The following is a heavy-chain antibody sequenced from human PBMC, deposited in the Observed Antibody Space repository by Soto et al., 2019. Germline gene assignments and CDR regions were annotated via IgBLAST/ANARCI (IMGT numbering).Heavy chain of an antibody. CDR3: ARIDSSGGLDS. CDR2: VSYRGNT. CDR1: GGSVSTTSYY. D-gene: IGHD3-22*01. V-gene: IGHV4-39*02. Sequence: QLQLQESGPGLVKPSETLSLTCTVSGGSVSTTSYYWGWIRQPPGKGLEWIGRVSYRGNTYYSPSFKSRVTMSVDVSKNHFSLNLSSVTAADTAVYYCARIDSSGGLDSWGQGILVTVSS. J-gene: IGHJ4*02.